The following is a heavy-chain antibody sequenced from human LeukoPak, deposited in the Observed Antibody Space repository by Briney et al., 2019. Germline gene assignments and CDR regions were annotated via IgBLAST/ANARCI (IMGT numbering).Heavy chain of an antibody. J-gene: IGHJ4*02. V-gene: IGHV1-46*01. CDR3: ARPARYYYGSGSYYGY. D-gene: IGHD3-10*01. CDR2: INPSGGST. Sequence: GASVKVSCKASGYTFTSYYMHWVRQAPGQGLEWMGIINPSGGSTSYAQKFQGRVTMTRNTSISTAYMELSSLRSEDTAVYYCARPARYYYGSGSYYGYWGQGTLVTVSS. CDR1: GYTFTSYY.